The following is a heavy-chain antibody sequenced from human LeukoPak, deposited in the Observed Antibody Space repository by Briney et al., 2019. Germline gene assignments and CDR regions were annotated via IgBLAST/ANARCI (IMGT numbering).Heavy chain of an antibody. V-gene: IGHV4-59*01. CDR1: GGSISSYY. CDR3: ARRTRTMVAGMDV. J-gene: IGHJ6*02. CDR2: IYYSGST. Sequence: SETLSLTCTVSGGSISSYYWSWIRQPPGKGLEWIGYIYYSGSTNYNPSLKSRVTISVDTSKNQFSLKLSSVTAADTAVYYCARRTRTMVAGMDVWGQGTTVTVSS. D-gene: IGHD3-10*01.